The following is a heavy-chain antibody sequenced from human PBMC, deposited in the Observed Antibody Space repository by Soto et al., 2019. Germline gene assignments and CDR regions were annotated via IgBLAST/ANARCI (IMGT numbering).Heavy chain of an antibody. V-gene: IGHV3-23*01. CDR3: AKDAPRYNGWFYFDL. D-gene: IGHD6-19*01. J-gene: IGHJ4*02. CDR1: GFTVSSNY. Sequence: GGSLRLSCAASGFTVSSNYMSWVRQAPGKGLEWVSTISGSGSSTYSADSVKGRFTISRDNSKNTLYLQMNSLRVEDTAIYYCAKDAPRYNGWFYFDLWGQGILVTVSS. CDR2: ISGSGSST.